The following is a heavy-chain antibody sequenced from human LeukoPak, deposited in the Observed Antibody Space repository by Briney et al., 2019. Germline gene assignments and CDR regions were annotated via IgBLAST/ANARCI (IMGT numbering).Heavy chain of an antibody. CDR3: AREGLLTRLSSGDAFDI. CDR1: GFTFRSYT. D-gene: IGHD3-9*01. V-gene: IGHV3-21*01. Sequence: GGSLRLSCAASGFTFRSYTMNWVRQAPGKGLEWVASISSSTAYIYYADSLRGRFTISRDNTKSSPYLQMSSLRAEDTAVYYCAREGLLTRLSSGDAFDIWGQGTMVTVSS. J-gene: IGHJ3*02. CDR2: ISSSTAYI.